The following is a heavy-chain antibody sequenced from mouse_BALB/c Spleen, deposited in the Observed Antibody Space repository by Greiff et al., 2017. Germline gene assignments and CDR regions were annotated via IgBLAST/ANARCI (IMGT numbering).Heavy chain of an antibody. V-gene: IGHV1-4*02. CDR1: GYTFTSYT. Sequence: QVQLKQSAAELARPGASVKMSCKASGYTFTSYTMHWVKQRPGQGLEWIGYINPSSGYTEYNQKFKDKTTLTADKSSSTAYMQLSSLTSEDSAVYYCARGGYRFIYAMDYWGQGTSVTVSS. CDR2: INPSSGYT. CDR3: ARGGYRFIYAMDY. D-gene: IGHD2-14*01. J-gene: IGHJ4*01.